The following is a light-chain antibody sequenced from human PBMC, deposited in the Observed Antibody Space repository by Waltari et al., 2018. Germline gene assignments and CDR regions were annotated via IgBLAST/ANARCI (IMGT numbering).Light chain of an antibody. CDR1: SSNIGSNY. J-gene: IGLJ6*01. CDR3: AAWDDSLSGQV. V-gene: IGLV1-47*01. Sequence: QSVLTQPPSASGTPGQRVTISCSGSSSNIGSNYVYWYQQLPGTAPKLLIYRNNQRPSGVPDRVSGSKSGTSASLAISGLRSEDEAEYYCAAWDDSLSGQVFGSGTKVTVL. CDR2: RNN.